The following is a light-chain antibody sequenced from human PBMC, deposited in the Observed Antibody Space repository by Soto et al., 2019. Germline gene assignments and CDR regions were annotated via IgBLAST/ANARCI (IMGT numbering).Light chain of an antibody. V-gene: IGKV1-39*01. CDR3: QQGSTTPIT. J-gene: IGKJ5*01. CDR1: QAITNN. CDR2: EES. Sequence: IPLTQSASSLSASVGDRVTITCRASQAITNNLAWYQQKPGNPPRLLIYEESTLHSGVPSRFNASGSGTDFTLSISSLQPEDFSTYYCQQGSTTPITFGLGTRLEI.